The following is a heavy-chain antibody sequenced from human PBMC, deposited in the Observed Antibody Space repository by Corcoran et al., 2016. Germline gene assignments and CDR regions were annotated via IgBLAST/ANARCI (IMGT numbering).Heavy chain of an antibody. CDR2: INHSGST. CDR3: AGGGSGRAGRNYYFDY. D-gene: IGHD1-26*01. CDR1: GGSFSGYY. Sequence: QVQLQQWGAGLLKPSETLSLTCAVYGGSFSGYYWSWIRQPPGKGLEWIGEINHSGSTNYNPSLKSRVTISVDTSKNQFSLKLSSVTAADTAVYYCAGGGSGRAGRNYYFDYWGQGTLVTVSS. J-gene: IGHJ4*02. V-gene: IGHV4-34*01.